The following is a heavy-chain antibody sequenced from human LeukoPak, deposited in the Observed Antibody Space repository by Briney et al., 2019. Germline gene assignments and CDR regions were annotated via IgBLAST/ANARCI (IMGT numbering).Heavy chain of an antibody. CDR2: ISPNSGGT. Sequence: ASVKVSCKASGYTFTGYYIHWVRQAPGQGLEWLAWISPNSGGTTYAQKFQGRVTLTSDTSITTAYMELNRLRSDDTAVYYCARGRDSGSRTYYFDYWGQGTLVTVSS. CDR3: ARGRDSGSRTYYFDY. D-gene: IGHD1-26*01. CDR1: GYTFTGYY. V-gene: IGHV1-2*02. J-gene: IGHJ4*02.